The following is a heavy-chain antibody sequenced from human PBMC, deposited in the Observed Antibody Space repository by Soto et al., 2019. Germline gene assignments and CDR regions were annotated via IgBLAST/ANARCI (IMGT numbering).Heavy chain of an antibody. J-gene: IGHJ5*02. D-gene: IGHD4-17*01. CDR2: LLRSGSSA. Sequence: GGALRLSCAASGFTFRNYAMTWARQAPGKGLEWVSSLLRSGSSAYYADSVRGRFSISSDTSANSLYLQMDNLRAEDTAIYYCAKDAISGDGIWLMDSWGQGTVVTVSS. CDR3: AKDAISGDGIWLMDS. V-gene: IGHV3-23*01. CDR1: GFTFRNYA.